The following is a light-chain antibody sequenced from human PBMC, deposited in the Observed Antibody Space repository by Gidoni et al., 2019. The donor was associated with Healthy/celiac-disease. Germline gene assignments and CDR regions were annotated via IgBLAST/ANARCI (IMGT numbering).Light chain of an antibody. Sequence: QSALTQPASVSGSPGQPITISCTGTSSHVGGYNYVSWYQQHPGKAPKLMIYDGSNRPSGVSNRFSGSKSGNTASLTISGLQAEDEADYYCSSYTSSSTPYVVFGGGTKLTVL. CDR3: SSYTSSSTPYVV. CDR1: SSHVGGYNY. CDR2: DGS. V-gene: IGLV2-14*03. J-gene: IGLJ2*01.